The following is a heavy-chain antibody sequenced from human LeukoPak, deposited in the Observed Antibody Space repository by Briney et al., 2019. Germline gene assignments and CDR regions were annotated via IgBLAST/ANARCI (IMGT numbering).Heavy chain of an antibody. J-gene: IGHJ4*02. CDR3: ARGLSLDKSHVDY. CDR1: GYTFTMYY. D-gene: IGHD2/OR15-2a*01. V-gene: IGHV1-8*01. CDR2: MNPNTGNA. Sequence: ASVKVSCKASGYTFTMYYIHWVRQAPGQGLEWMGWMNPNTGNAGYAQKFQGRITMTRNTFITTAYMELSSLRSEDTAVYYCARGLSLDKSHVDYWGQGTLVTVSS.